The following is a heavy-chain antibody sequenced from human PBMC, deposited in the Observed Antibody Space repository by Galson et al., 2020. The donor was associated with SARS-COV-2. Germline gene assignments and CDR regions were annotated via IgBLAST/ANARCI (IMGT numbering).Heavy chain of an antibody. D-gene: IGHD2-21*01. Sequence: TGGSLRLSCAASGSIFRSHGMHWVPQAPGKGLDWVAAISYDGGNKYYADSVKGRFTISRDNSKNTLFLQMNSLRPEDTALYYCAKDSLGDVGPFDYWGQGTLVTVSS. V-gene: IGHV3-30*18. CDR2: ISYDGGNK. CDR1: GSIFRSHG. CDR3: AKDSLGDVGPFDY. J-gene: IGHJ4*02.